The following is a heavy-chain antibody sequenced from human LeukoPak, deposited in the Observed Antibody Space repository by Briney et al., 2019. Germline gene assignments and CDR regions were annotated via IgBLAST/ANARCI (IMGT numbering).Heavy chain of an antibody. D-gene: IGHD3-22*01. V-gene: IGHV3-43D*04. CDR2: ISWGGGNT. CDR1: GFTFSSYA. J-gene: IGHJ4*02. CDR3: ARDYTADSNGYFDY. Sequence: SGGSLRLSCAASGFTFSSYAMIWVRQAPGKGLEWVALISWGGGNTYYSDSVKGRFTISRDNTKNSLYLQMNSLRADDTALYFCARDYTADSNGYFDYWGQGTLVTVSS.